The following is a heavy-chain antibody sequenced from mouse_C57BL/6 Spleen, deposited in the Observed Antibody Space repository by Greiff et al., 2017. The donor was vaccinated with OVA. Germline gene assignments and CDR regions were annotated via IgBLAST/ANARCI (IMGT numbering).Heavy chain of an antibody. CDR3: ARDITTVVAPGYFDV. CDR2: IYPGSGST. J-gene: IGHJ1*03. D-gene: IGHD1-1*01. CDR1: GYTFTSYW. Sequence: QVQLQQPGAELVKPGASVKMSCKASGYTFTSYWITWVKQRPGQGLEWIGDIYPGSGSTNYNEKFKSKATLTVDTSSSTAYMQLSSLTSEDSAVYYCARDITTVVAPGYFDVWGTGTTVTVSS. V-gene: IGHV1-55*01.